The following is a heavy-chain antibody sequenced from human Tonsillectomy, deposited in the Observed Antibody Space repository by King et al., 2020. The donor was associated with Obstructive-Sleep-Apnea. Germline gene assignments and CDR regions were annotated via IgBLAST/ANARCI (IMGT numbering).Heavy chain of an antibody. D-gene: IGHD5-12*01. CDR3: ARELYSGYELSLDY. CDR2: INQDGSEK. V-gene: IGHV3-7*01. CDR1: GFTFSSYW. J-gene: IGHJ4*02. Sequence: QLVQSGGGLVQPGGSLRLSCAASGFTFSSYWMSWVRQAPGKGLEWVANINQDGSEKYYVDSVKGRFTISRDNAKNSLYLQMNSLRAEDTAVYYCARELYSGYELSLDYWGQGTLVTVSS.